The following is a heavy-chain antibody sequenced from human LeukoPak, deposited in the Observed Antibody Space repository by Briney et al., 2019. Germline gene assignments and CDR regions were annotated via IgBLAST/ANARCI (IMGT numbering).Heavy chain of an antibody. CDR1: GYTFTGYY. CDR3: ARDPRPHSGPFDY. V-gene: IGHV1-2*02. D-gene: IGHD3-10*01. CDR2: INPNSGGT. Sequence: ASVKVSCKASGYTFTGYYMHWVRQAPGQGLEWMGWINPNSGGTNYAQKFQGRVTMTRDTSISTAYMELSRLRSDDTAVYYCARDPRPHSGPFDYWGQGTLVTVSS. J-gene: IGHJ4*02.